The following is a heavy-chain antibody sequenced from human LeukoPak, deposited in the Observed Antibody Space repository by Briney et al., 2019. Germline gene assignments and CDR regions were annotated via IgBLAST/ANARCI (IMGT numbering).Heavy chain of an antibody. CDR1: GYSISSGYY. Sequence: SETLSLTCTVSGYSISSGYYWGWIRQPPGKGLEWIGSIYHSGSTYYNPSLKSRVTISVDTSKNQFSLKLSSVTAADTAVYFCARGPYSYDSSGAFDIWGQGTVVTVSS. CDR2: IYHSGST. V-gene: IGHV4-38-2*02. J-gene: IGHJ3*02. D-gene: IGHD3-22*01. CDR3: ARGPYSYDSSGAFDI.